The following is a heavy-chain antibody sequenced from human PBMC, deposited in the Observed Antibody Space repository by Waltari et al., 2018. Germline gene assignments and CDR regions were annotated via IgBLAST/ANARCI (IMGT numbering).Heavy chain of an antibody. J-gene: IGHJ5*02. CDR3: ARHWKRNGYRFDP. CDR2: IYYSGTT. CDR1: GGAISRSSYY. Sequence: QLQLQESGPGLVKLSETLSLTCTVPGGAISRSSYYWGWIRQSPGKGLAWIASIYYSGTTYSNPTLESRVTISGDTSKNQFSLNLSSVTAADTAVYYCARHWKRNGYRFDPWGQGTLVTVSS. D-gene: IGHD5-12*01. V-gene: IGHV4-39*01.